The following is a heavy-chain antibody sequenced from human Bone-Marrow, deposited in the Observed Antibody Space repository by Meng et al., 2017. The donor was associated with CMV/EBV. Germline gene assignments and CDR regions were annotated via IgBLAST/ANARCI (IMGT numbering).Heavy chain of an antibody. CDR1: GGSISSSSYY. J-gene: IGHJ4*02. Sequence: SETLSLTCTVSGGSISSSSYYWGWIRQPPGKGLEWIGSIYYSGSTYYNPSLKSRVTISVDTSKNQFSLKLSSVTAADTAVYYCARVVEMAKYYFDYWGQGTRVTVSS. CDR2: IYYSGST. V-gene: IGHV4-39*07. D-gene: IGHD5-24*01. CDR3: ARVVEMAKYYFDY.